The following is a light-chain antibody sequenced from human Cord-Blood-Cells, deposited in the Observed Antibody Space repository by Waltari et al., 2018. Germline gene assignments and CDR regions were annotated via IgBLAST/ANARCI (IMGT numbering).Light chain of an antibody. V-gene: IGLV2-11*01. J-gene: IGLJ3*02. CDR1: SSAVGGYNH. CDR2: DVS. CDR3: CSYAGSYTPNWV. Sequence: QSALTQPRSVSGSPGQSVPLSCTGTSSAVGGYNHLSWYQHHPGKAPKPMIYDVSKRPSGVPDRFSGSKSGNTASLTISGLQAEDEADYYCCSYAGSYTPNWVFGGGTKLTVL.